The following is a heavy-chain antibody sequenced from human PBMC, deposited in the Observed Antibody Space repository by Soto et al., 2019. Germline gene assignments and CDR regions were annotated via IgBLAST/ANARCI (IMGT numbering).Heavy chain of an antibody. Sequence: ASVKVSCKASGGTFSSYAISWVRQAPGQGLEWMGGIIPIFGTANYAQKFQGRVTITADESTSTAYMELSSLRSEDTAVYYCARLDCSSTSCFTGDWFDPWGQGTLVT. D-gene: IGHD2-2*01. CDR2: IIPIFGTA. CDR3: ARLDCSSTSCFTGDWFDP. CDR1: GGTFSSYA. V-gene: IGHV1-69*13. J-gene: IGHJ5*02.